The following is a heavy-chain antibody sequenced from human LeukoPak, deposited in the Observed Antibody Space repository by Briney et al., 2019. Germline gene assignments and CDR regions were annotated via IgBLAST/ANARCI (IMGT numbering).Heavy chain of an antibody. CDR1: GGSISSSSYY. Sequence: SETLSLACTVSGGSISSSSYYWGWIRQPPGRGLEWIGSIYYSGSTYYNPSLKSRVTISVDTSKNQFSLKLSSVTAADTAVYYCASAYYYGSGEPTPDYWGQGTLVTVSS. CDR3: ASAYYYGSGEPTPDY. J-gene: IGHJ4*02. CDR2: IYYSGST. V-gene: IGHV4-39*01. D-gene: IGHD3-10*01.